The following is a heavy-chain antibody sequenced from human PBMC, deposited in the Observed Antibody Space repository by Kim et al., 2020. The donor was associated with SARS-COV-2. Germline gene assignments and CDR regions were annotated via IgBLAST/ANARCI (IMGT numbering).Heavy chain of an antibody. J-gene: IGHJ4*02. CDR3: AKGHGQWLVRWVEY. CDR1: GFTFSSYA. CDR2: ISGSGGST. Sequence: GGSLRLSCAASGFTFSSYAMSWVRQAPGKGLEWVSAISGSGGSTYYADSVKGRFTISRDNSKNTLYLQMNSLRAEDTAVYYCAKGHGQWLVRWVEYWGQGTLVTVSS. D-gene: IGHD6-19*01. V-gene: IGHV3-23*01.